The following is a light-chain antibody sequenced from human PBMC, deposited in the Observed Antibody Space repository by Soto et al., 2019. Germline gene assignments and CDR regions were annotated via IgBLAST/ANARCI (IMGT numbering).Light chain of an antibody. Sequence: QSALTQPHSVSGSPGQSVAISCTGTRSDVGGYNYVSWYQPHPGKAPKLMIYDVSKRPSGVPDRFSGSKSGNTASLTISGLQAEDEADYYCCSYAGSYSYVLGTGTKLTVL. V-gene: IGLV2-11*01. J-gene: IGLJ1*01. CDR1: RSDVGGYNY. CDR3: CSYAGSYSYV. CDR2: DVS.